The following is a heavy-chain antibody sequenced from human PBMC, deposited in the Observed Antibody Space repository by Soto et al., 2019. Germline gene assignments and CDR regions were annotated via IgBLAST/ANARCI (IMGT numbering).Heavy chain of an antibody. Sequence: GGSLRLSCAASGFTFSTYAMSWVRQAPGKGLEWVSSITGSGGITFYADSVKGRFTISRDNSKNTLYLQVPSLRAEDTAVYYCAKGGDNGGWYHGGIGAFHISGQATMVTLSS. CDR2: ITGSGGIT. V-gene: IGHV3-23*01. J-gene: IGHJ3*02. D-gene: IGHD6-19*01. CDR3: AKGGDNGGWYHGGIGAFHI. CDR1: GFTFSTYA.